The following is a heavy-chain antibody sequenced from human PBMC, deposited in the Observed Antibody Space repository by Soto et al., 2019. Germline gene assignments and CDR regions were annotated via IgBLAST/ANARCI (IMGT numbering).Heavy chain of an antibody. D-gene: IGHD2-15*01. V-gene: IGHV1-8*01. J-gene: IGHJ3*02. CDR1: GYSFTSYD. Sequence: QVQMVQSGAEVKKPGASVKVSCRASGYSFTSYDVNWVRQATGQGLGWMGWMNPNSGNTAFAEKFQGGVTMTRDTPISTAYMELSGLTSEDTAVYYCARYPYTSYCSDGSCSYDAFDIWGQGTVVTVSS. CDR3: ARYPYTSYCSDGSCSYDAFDI. CDR2: MNPNSGNT.